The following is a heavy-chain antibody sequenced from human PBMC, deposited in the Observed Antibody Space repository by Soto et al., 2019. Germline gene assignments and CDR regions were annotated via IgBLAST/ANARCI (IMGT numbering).Heavy chain of an antibody. CDR1: GGTFSSYT. CDR3: ASRYDIGDF. CDR2: IIPILGTA. V-gene: IGHV1-69*08. J-gene: IGHJ4*02. D-gene: IGHD3-9*01. Sequence: QVQLVQSGAEVKKPGSSVKVSCKASGGTFSSYTISWVRQAPGQGLEWMGRIIPILGTANYAQKFQGRVTIAAEKSTITAYMALSSLGSEDTAVYYCASRYDIGDFWGQGTLVTVSS.